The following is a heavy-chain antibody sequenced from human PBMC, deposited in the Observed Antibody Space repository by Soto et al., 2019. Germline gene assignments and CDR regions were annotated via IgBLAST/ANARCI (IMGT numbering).Heavy chain of an antibody. V-gene: IGHV4-31*03. D-gene: IGHD6-6*01. CDR2: IYYSGST. Sequence: QVQLQESGPGLVKPSQTLSLTCTVSGGSISSGGYYWSWIRQHPGKGLEWIGYIYYSGSTYYNPSPKSRVTKSVDTSKNQFSLKLSSVTAADTAVYYCARSSYSSSSSGYYYYYYMDVWGKGTTVTVSS. CDR1: GGSISSGGYY. J-gene: IGHJ6*03. CDR3: ARSSYSSSSSGYYYYYYMDV.